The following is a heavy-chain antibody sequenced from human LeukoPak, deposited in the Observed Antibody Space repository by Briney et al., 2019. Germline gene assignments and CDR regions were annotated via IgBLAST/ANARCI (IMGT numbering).Heavy chain of an antibody. CDR3: ARGSRIVVVTAILYYFDY. D-gene: IGHD2-21*02. CDR2: MNLNSGNT. CDR1: GYTFTSYD. V-gene: IGHV1-8*01. Sequence: ASVKVSCKASGYTFTSYDINWVRQATGQGLEWMGWMNLNSGNTGYAQKFQGRVTMTRNTSISTAYMELSSLRSEDTAVYYCARGSRIVVVTAILYYFDYWGQGTLVTVSS. J-gene: IGHJ4*02.